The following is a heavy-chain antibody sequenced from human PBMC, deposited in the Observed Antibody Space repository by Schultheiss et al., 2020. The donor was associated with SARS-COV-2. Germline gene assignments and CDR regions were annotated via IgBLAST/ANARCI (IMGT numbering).Heavy chain of an antibody. CDR1: GFTFSSYW. J-gene: IGHJ3*02. V-gene: IGHV3-15*01. CDR2: IKSKTDGGTT. D-gene: IGHD3-22*01. Sequence: GGSLRLSCAASGFTFSSYWMHWVRQAPGKGLEWVGRIKSKTDGGTTDYAAPVKGRFTISRDDSKSIAYLQMNSLKTEDTAVYYCTRAGVVVTPDAFDIWGQGTMVTVSS. CDR3: TRAGVVVTPDAFDI.